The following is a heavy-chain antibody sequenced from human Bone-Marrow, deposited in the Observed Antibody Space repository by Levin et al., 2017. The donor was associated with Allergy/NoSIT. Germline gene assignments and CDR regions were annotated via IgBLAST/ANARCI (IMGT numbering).Heavy chain of an antibody. Sequence: GESLKISCAASGFIFSQYGMHWVRQAPGKGLEWVAYIWYGENDQYYADSIKGRFTISRDNSKNTVYLQMNSLGVEDTAVYYCSRENTGRYMDFWGQGTVVTVSS. D-gene: IGHD1-14*01. CDR1: GFIFSQYG. J-gene: IGHJ4*02. V-gene: IGHV3-33*01. CDR3: SRENTGRYMDF. CDR2: IWYGENDQ.